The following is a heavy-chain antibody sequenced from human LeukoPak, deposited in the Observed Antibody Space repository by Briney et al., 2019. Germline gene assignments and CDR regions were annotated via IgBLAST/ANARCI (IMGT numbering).Heavy chain of an antibody. Sequence: GGSLRLSCAASGFTYNIYAMSWIRQAPGKGLEWFSTIRGTDGYTYYADSVKGRFTISRDNSKNTLYLQMNSLRAEDTALYYCAKGRLDPNLVLDHWGQGTLVTVSS. D-gene: IGHD5-12*01. CDR2: IRGTDGYT. V-gene: IGHV3-23*01. CDR1: GFTYNIYA. CDR3: AKGRLDPNLVLDH. J-gene: IGHJ4*02.